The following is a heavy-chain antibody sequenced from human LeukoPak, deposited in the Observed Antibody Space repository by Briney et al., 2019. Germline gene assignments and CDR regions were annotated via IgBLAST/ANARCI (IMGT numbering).Heavy chain of an antibody. CDR3: AKSSYYDSSGYYREYYFDY. D-gene: IGHD3-22*01. Sequence: PGGSLRLSCAASGFTFSNYWMSWVRQAPGKGLEWVSSISGSGGSTYYADSVKGRFTISRDNSKNTLYLQMNSLRDEDTAVYYCAKSSYYDSSGYYREYYFDYWGQGTLVTVSS. J-gene: IGHJ4*02. CDR2: ISGSGGST. V-gene: IGHV3-23*01. CDR1: GFTFSNYW.